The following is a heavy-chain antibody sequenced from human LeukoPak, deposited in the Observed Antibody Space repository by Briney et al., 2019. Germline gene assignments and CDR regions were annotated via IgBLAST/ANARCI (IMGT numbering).Heavy chain of an antibody. CDR1: GFTFSSYA. D-gene: IGHD3-9*01. CDR2: IKSKTDGGTT. Sequence: GGSLRLSCAASGFTFSSYAMSWVRQAPGKGLEWVGRIKSKTDGGTTDYAAPVKGRFTISRDDSKNTLYLQMNSLKTEDTAVYYCIGNEYYDILTGYGGQGTLVTVSS. J-gene: IGHJ4*02. V-gene: IGHV3-15*01. CDR3: IGNEYYDILTGY.